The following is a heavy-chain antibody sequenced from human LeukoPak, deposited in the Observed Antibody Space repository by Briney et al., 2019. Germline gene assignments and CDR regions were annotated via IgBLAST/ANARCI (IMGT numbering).Heavy chain of an antibody. J-gene: IGHJ4*02. Sequence: GGSLRLSCAASGFTFSSYAMTWVRQAPGKGLEWVSIISAGGSGTYYADSVKGRFTISRDNYRNTLYLQMNSLRAEDTAVYYCARLSLGNYFDYWGQGTLVTVSS. CDR2: ISAGGSGT. CDR3: ARLSLGNYFDY. D-gene: IGHD1-26*01. V-gene: IGHV3-23*01. CDR1: GFTFSSYA.